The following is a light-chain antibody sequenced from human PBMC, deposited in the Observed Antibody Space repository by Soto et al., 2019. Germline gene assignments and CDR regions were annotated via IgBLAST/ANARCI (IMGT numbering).Light chain of an antibody. J-gene: IGKJ1*01. V-gene: IGKV1-5*01. CDR1: QSISSW. Sequence: DLRMTQSPSILTASVGDRVTITCRASQSISSWLAWYQQKPGKAPKLLIYDASSLESGVPSRFSGSGSGTEFTLTITSLQPDDSATYYCQQYNSYPWTFGQGTKVDI. CDR3: QQYNSYPWT. CDR2: DAS.